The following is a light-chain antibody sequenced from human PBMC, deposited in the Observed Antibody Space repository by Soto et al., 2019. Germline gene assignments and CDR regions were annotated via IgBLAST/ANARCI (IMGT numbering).Light chain of an antibody. CDR1: QSLGSSY. CDR2: GVS. Sequence: EIVLTQSPGTLSLSPGERATLSCRASQSLGSSYLARYQQKPGQAPRLLIYGVSSRATGTPDRFSGSGSGTDFNLTISRLEPEDFAMYYCQQYGGSPRAFGQGNEVEIK. CDR3: QQYGGSPRA. J-gene: IGKJ1*01. V-gene: IGKV3-20*01.